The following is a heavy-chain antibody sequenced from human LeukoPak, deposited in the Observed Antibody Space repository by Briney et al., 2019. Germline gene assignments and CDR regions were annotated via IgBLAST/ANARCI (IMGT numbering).Heavy chain of an antibody. V-gene: IGHV4-59*01. CDR3: ARSSEGRYYYDSSGYSYYYYYMDV. CDR1: GGSISSYY. D-gene: IGHD3-22*01. Sequence: PSETLSLTCTVSGGSISSYYWSWIRQPPGKGLEWIGYIYYSGSTSYNPSLKSRVTISVDTSKNQFSLKLGSVTAADTAVYYCARSSEGRYYYDSSGYSYYYYYMDVWGKGTTVTISS. J-gene: IGHJ6*03. CDR2: IYYSGST.